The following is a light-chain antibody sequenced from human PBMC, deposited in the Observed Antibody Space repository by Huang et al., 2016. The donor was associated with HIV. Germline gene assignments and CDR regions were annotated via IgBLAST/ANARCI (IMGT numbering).Light chain of an antibody. V-gene: IGKV3-15*01. CDR2: GST. CDR1: QSVSTN. Sequence: IVMTQTPATLPVSPGGRATLSCRARQSVSTNLAWYQQKPGQTPRLIIYGSTTRATGVPARFSGSVSGTDFTLTINSLHSEDFGIYYCQQYNNWHLTFGGGTKV. CDR3: QQYNNWHLT. J-gene: IGKJ4*01.